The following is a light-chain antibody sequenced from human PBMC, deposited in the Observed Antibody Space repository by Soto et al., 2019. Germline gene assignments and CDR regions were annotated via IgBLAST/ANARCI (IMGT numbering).Light chain of an antibody. CDR2: GVS. CDR1: SSEIGDYNF. J-gene: IGLJ1*01. V-gene: IGLV2-14*01. CDR3: SSYTSTSPPFL. Sequence: QSALTHPASVSGSPAQSITISCTGSSSEIGDYNFVSWYQQHPGKAPELMIYGVSLRPSGVSDRFSGSKSGNTASRTISALQAEDEADYHCSSYTSTSPPFLFGTGTTLTVL.